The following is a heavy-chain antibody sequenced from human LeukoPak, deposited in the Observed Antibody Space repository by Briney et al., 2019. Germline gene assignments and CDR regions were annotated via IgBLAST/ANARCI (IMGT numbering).Heavy chain of an antibody. J-gene: IGHJ5*02. CDR2: ISAYNGNT. D-gene: IGHD1-7*01. CDR3: ARDQVERNWNYLYWFDP. Sequence: ASVKVSCKASGYTFTSYGISWVRQAPGQGLEWMGWISAYNGNTNYAQKLQGRVTMTTDTSTSTAYVELRSLRSDDTAVYYCARDQVERNWNYLYWFDPWGQGTLVTVSS. V-gene: IGHV1-18*01. CDR1: GYTFTSYG.